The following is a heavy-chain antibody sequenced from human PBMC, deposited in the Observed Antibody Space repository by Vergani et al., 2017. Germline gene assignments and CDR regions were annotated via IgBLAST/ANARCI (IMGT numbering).Heavy chain of an antibody. CDR2: ISSSGSTI. CDR1: GFTFSSYE. V-gene: IGHV3-48*03. J-gene: IGHJ4*02. D-gene: IGHD3-16*01. CDR3: ARVAVPRGGDY. Sequence: EVQLVESGGGLVQPGGSLRLSCAASGFTFSSYEMNWVRQAPGKWLEWVSYISSSGSTIYYADSVKGRITISRDNAKNSLYLQMNSLRAEDTAVYYCARVAVPRGGDYWGQGTLVTVSS.